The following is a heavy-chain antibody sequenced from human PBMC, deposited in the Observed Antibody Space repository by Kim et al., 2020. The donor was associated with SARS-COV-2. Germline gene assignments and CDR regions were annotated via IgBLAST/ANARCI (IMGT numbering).Heavy chain of an antibody. Sequence: ASVKVSCKASGYTFTSYGISWVRQAPGQGLEWMGWISAYNGNTNYAQKLQGRVTMTTDTSTSTAYMELRSLRSDDTAVYYCARGVLRFLEWKEYYYYGMDVWGQGTTVTVSS. V-gene: IGHV1-18*01. D-gene: IGHD3-3*01. J-gene: IGHJ6*02. CDR3: ARGVLRFLEWKEYYYYGMDV. CDR2: ISAYNGNT. CDR1: GYTFTSYG.